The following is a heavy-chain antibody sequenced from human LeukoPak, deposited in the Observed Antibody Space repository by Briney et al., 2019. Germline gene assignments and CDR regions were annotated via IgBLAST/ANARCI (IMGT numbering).Heavy chain of an antibody. CDR2: ISYDGSNK. D-gene: IGHD3-10*01. CDR3: ARDPNYYGSGSYLAY. Sequence: GGSLRLSCAASGFTFSGYSMNWVRQAPGKGLEWVAVISYDGSNKYYADSVKGRFTISRDNSKNTLYLQMNSLRAEDTAVYYCARDPNYYGSGSYLAYWGQGTLVTVSS. V-gene: IGHV3-30*03. J-gene: IGHJ4*02. CDR1: GFTFSGYS.